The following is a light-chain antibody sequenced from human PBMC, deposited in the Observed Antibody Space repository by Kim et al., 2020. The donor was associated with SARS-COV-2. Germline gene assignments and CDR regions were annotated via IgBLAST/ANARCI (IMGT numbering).Light chain of an antibody. CDR2: EVS. Sequence: EIVMTQTPLSLSVTPGQPASISCTCTQSLLHSDGKTYFYWYLLRPGQPPQLLLYEVSNRISGVPDRFSGSGSGTDFTLKISRVEAEDVGVYYCMQSKEFPLTFGGGTKVDIK. J-gene: IGKJ4*01. CDR3: MQSKEFPLT. V-gene: IGKV2D-29*01. CDR1: QSLLHSDGKTY.